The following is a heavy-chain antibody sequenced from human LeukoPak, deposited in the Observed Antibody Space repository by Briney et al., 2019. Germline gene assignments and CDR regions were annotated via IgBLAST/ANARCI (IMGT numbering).Heavy chain of an antibody. CDR3: AREPGTDYRKYYFDY. CDR2: IYSGGTT. Sequence: PGGSLRLSCAASGFTVSSNYMSWVRQAPGMGLGWVSVIYSGGTTYYADSVKGRFTISRDNSKNMLYLQMNSLRAEDTAVYYCAREPGTDYRKYYFDYWGQGTLVTVSS. J-gene: IGHJ4*02. CDR1: GFTVSSNY. V-gene: IGHV3-53*01. D-gene: IGHD3/OR15-3a*01.